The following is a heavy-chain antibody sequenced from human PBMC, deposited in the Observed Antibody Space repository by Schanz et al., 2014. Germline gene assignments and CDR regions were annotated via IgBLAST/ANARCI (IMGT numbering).Heavy chain of an antibody. J-gene: IGHJ6*02. D-gene: IGHD6-6*01. Sequence: QVQLVESGGGLVKPGGSLRLSCAASGFTFSDYYMNWIRQAPGKGLEWVSYISNSGYTIYYADSVKGRFTISRDNAKTSRYLQKNSRRAEDTAVYYCARAPPPYSSSPYYWYYGMDVWGQGTTVTVSS. CDR2: ISNSGYTI. V-gene: IGHV3-11*01. CDR1: GFTFSDYY. CDR3: ARAPPPYSSSPYYWYYGMDV.